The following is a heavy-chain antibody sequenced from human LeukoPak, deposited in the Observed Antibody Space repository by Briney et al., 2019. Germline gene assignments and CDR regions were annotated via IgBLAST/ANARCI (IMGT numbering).Heavy chain of an antibody. J-gene: IGHJ4*02. CDR1: GFTFSSYW. CDR2: IKQDGSEK. Sequence: PGGSLRLSCAASGFTFSSYWMSWVRQAPGKGLEWVANIKQDGSEKYYVDSVKGRFTISRDNAKNSLYLQMNSLRAEDTAVYYCAREENYGILTGYPTSNFDYWGQGTLVTVSS. V-gene: IGHV3-7*01. CDR3: AREENYGILTGYPTSNFDY. D-gene: IGHD3-9*01.